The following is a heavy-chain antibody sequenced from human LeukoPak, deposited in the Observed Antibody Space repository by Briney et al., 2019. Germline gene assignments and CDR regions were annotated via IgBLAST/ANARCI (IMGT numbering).Heavy chain of an antibody. CDR1: GFTFSSYS. CDR3: ARALTGNYYYYYMDV. D-gene: IGHD3-16*02. J-gene: IGHJ6*03. Sequence: GGSLRLSCAASGFTFSSYSMNWVRQAPGKGLEWVSSISSSSSYIYYADSVKGRFTISRDNAKNSLYLQMNSLRAEDTAVYYCARALTGNYYYYYMDVWGKGTTVTVSS. CDR2: ISSSSSYI. V-gene: IGHV3-21*01.